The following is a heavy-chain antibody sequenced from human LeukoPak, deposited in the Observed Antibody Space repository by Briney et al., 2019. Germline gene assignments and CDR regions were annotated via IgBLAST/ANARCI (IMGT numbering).Heavy chain of an antibody. V-gene: IGHV4-4*07. J-gene: IGHJ5*02. CDR2: IYTSGST. CDR1: GGSISSYY. Sequence: SETLSLTCTVSGGSISSYYWSWIRQPAGKGLEWIGRIYTSGSTNYSPSLKSRVTISVDKSKNQFSLKLSSVTAADTAVYYCARMKYCSSTSCYSDWFDPWGQGTLVTVSS. D-gene: IGHD2-2*01. CDR3: ARMKYCSSTSCYSDWFDP.